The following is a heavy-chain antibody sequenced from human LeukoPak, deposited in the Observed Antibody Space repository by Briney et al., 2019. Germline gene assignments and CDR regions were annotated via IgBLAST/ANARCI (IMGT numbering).Heavy chain of an antibody. V-gene: IGHV1-8*01. CDR2: MNTNSGNT. J-gene: IGHJ1*01. Sequence: ASVKVSCTASGYPFTSYNVNWLRQATGQGLEWMGWMNTNSGNTGYSQNFQGRVTMTRDTSISTAYMELSSLMSEDTAVYYCARGLPKAVFGMVIEDWGQGTLVTVSS. D-gene: IGHD3-3*01. CDR3: ARGLPKAVFGMVIED. CDR1: GYPFTSYN.